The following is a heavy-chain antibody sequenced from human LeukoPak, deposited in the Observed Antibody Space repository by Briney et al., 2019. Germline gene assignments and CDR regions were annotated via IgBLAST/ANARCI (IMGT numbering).Heavy chain of an antibody. V-gene: IGHV1-69*04. D-gene: IGHD2-2*01. Sequence: GASVKVSCKASGGTFSSYAISWVRQAPGQGLEWMGRIIPILGIANYAQKFQERVTITRDMSTSTAYMELSSLRSEDTAVYYCAAAIVVVPAASDAFDIWGRGTMVTVSS. CDR1: GGTFSSYA. CDR3: AAAIVVVPAASDAFDI. J-gene: IGHJ3*02. CDR2: IIPILGIA.